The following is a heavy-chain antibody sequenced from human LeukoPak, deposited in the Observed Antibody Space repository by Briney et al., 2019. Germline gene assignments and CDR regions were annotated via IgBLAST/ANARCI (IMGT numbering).Heavy chain of an antibody. J-gene: IGHJ4*02. CDR2: INPDSGDT. CDR3: ARESIRIVGAAKVKFFDY. D-gene: IGHD1-26*01. V-gene: IGHV1-2*02. Sequence: ASVKVSCKASGYTFTGHYIHWVRQAPGEGLEWMGGINPDSGDTNYAQTFEGRVTMTRDTSINTTSLDLSKLRSDHTALYYLARESIRIVGAAKVKFFDYWGQGTLLTVSS. CDR1: GYTFTGHY.